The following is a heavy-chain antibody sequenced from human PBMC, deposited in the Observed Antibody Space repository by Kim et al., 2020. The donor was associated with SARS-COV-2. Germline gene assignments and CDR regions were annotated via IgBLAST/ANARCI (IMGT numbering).Heavy chain of an antibody. CDR3: AKARVAVAGTGDAFDI. Sequence: SVKGRFTISRDNSKNTLYLQMNSLRAEDTAVYYCAKARVAVAGTGDAFDIWGQGTMVTVSS. D-gene: IGHD6-19*01. V-gene: IGHV3-23*01. J-gene: IGHJ3*02.